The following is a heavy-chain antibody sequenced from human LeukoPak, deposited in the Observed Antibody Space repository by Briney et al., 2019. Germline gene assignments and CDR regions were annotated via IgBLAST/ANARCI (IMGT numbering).Heavy chain of an antibody. V-gene: IGHV1-8*01. D-gene: IGHD2-2*01. J-gene: IGHJ6*02. CDR3: ARGLVPAANRGYYGMDV. CDR1: GYTFTSYD. Sequence: ASVKVSCKASGYTFTSYDINWVRQATGQGLEWMGWMNPNSSNTGYAQKFQGRVTMTRNTSISTAYMELSSLRSEDTAVYYCARGLVPAANRGYYGMDVWGQGTTVTVSS. CDR2: MNPNSSNT.